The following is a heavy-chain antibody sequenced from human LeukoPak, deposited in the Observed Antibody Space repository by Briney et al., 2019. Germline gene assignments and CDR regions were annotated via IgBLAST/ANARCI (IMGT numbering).Heavy chain of an antibody. CDR3: ARGRGSSAWGLYYYYGMDV. Sequence: PGGSLRLSCAASGFTFSTYWMHWVRQAPGKGLVWVSRINNDGSSTSYADSVKGRFTISRDNAKNSLYLQMNSLRDEDTAVYYCARGRGSSAWGLYYYYGMDVWGQGTTVTVSS. CDR1: GFTFSTYW. D-gene: IGHD6-6*01. J-gene: IGHJ6*02. V-gene: IGHV3-74*01. CDR2: INNDGSST.